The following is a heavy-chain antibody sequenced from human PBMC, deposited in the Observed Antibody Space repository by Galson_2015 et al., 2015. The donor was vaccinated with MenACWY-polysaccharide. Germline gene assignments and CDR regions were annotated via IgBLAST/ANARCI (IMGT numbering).Heavy chain of an antibody. V-gene: IGHV1-8*01. D-gene: IGHD5-18*01. CDR2: MNPKNGNT. CDR1: GYTFTSYD. CDR3: VREKQLKIDF. Sequence: SVKVSCKASGYTFTSYDINWVRQATGQGLEWMGWMNPKNGNTGFAQKFQVRVTMTRNTSISTAYMELSSLTSEDTAVYYCVREKQLKIDFWGHGTLFTVSS. J-gene: IGHJ4*01.